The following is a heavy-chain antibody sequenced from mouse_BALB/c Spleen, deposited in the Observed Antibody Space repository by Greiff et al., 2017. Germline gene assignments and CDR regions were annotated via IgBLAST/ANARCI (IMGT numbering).Heavy chain of an antibody. CDR3: ARSPLYYYGSSFYYAMDY. CDR1: GFTFSSFG. Sequence: EVQLVESGGGLVQPGGSRKLSCAASGFTFSSFGMHWVRQAPEKGLEWVAYISSGSSTIYYADTVKGRFTISRDNPKNTLFLQMTSLRSEDTAMYYCARSPLYYYGSSFYYAMDYWGQGTSVTVSS. CDR2: ISSGSSTI. V-gene: IGHV5-17*02. D-gene: IGHD1-1*01. J-gene: IGHJ4*01.